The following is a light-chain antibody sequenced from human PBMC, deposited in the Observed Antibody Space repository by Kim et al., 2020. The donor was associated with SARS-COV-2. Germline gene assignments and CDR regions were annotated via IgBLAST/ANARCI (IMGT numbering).Light chain of an antibody. CDR1: QTITTS. CDR3: QQYHNYSPT. CDR2: DAS. J-gene: IGKJ1*01. V-gene: IGKV1-5*01. Sequence: AAVGDRVTITCRASQTITTSLAWYQQKPGKTPQLLSYDASILAGGVPSKFSGSGSGTAFTLTISSLQPDDFATYYGQQYHNYSPTFGQGTKVDIK.